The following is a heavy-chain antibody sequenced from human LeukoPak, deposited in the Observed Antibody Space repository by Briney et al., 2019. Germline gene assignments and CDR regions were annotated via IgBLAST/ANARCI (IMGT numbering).Heavy chain of an antibody. CDR3: ARTYYYDSSGYPPPAPFGP. J-gene: IGHJ5*02. CDR1: GYTFTGYY. V-gene: IGHV1-2*06. D-gene: IGHD3-22*01. CDR2: INPNSGGT. Sequence: ASVKVSCKASGYTFTGYYMHWVRQAPGQGLEWMGRINPNSGGTNYAQKFQGRVTMTRDTSISTAYMELSRLRSDDTAVYYCARTYYYDSSGYPPPAPFGPWGQGTLVTVSS.